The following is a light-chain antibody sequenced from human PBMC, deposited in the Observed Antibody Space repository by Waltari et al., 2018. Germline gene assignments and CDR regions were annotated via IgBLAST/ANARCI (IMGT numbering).Light chain of an antibody. Sequence: QLVLTQSPSASASLGASVKLTCPLSSGHSSNAIAWLQQRPEKGPRYLMKVNSDGSHNKGDEIPDRFSGSSSGAERYLTISSLQSEDEGDYYCQTGGHGTWVFGGGTKLTVL. V-gene: IGLV4-69*01. CDR3: QTGGHGTWV. J-gene: IGLJ3*02. CDR1: SGHSSNA. CDR2: VNSDGSH.